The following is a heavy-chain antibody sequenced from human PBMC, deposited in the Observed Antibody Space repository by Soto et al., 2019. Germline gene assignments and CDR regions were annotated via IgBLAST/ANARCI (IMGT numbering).Heavy chain of an antibody. CDR3: ARDGSSTANWTDH. CDR2: IYHTGKT. CDR1: GDAIYIGGYY. D-gene: IGHD2-2*01. J-gene: IGHJ5*02. V-gene: IGHV4-31*03. Sequence: LSLTCTVSGDAIYIGGYYWTWIRQHPGKGLEWIGYIYHTGKTYYNPSLESRVTMSVDTSKNQFSLKLASVTAADTAVYYCARDGSSTANWTDHSGQATLLTVST.